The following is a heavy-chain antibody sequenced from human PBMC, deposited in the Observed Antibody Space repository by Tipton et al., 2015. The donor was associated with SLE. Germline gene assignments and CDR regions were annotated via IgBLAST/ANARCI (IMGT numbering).Heavy chain of an antibody. J-gene: IGHJ4*02. CDR2: IGGRGTTK. CDR1: GFILSDYY. Sequence: SLRLSCAASGFILSDYYMSWIRQAPGKGLEWVSYIGGRGTTKYYADSVKGRFTISRDNAKNSLYLQMNSLRAEDTAVYYCAREEDSSTSFDSWGQGTLVTVSS. D-gene: IGHD6-6*01. CDR3: AREEDSSTSFDS. V-gene: IGHV3-11*04.